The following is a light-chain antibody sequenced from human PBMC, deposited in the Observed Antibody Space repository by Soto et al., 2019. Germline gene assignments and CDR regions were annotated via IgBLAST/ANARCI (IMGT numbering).Light chain of an antibody. J-gene: IGKJ4*01. CDR1: QSINRH. Sequence: EIVLTQSPATLSLSPGERATLSCRASQSINRHLAWYRQKPGQAPRLLIYDASNRATGIPARFSGSGSGTDFTLTISSLQPEDFGVYYCQQYHTWPRPFGGGTKVDIK. V-gene: IGKV3-11*01. CDR3: QQYHTWPRP. CDR2: DAS.